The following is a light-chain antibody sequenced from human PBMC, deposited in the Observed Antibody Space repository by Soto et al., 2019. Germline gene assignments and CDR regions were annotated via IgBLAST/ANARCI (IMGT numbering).Light chain of an antibody. CDR2: LEGSGSY. CDR3: ETCDSNTHKG. Sequence: QPVLTQSSSASASLGSSVKLTCTLSSGHSSYIIAWHQQQPGKAPRYLMKLEGSGSYNKGSGVPDRFSGSSSGADRYLTISNLQFEDESDYYCETCDSNTHKGVGGG. J-gene: IGLJ2*01. CDR1: SGHSSYI. V-gene: IGLV4-60*02.